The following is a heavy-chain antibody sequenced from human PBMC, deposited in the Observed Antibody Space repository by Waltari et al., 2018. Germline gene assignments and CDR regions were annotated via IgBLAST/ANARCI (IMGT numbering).Heavy chain of an antibody. CDR2: IWFDGSRK. J-gene: IGHJ3*02. D-gene: IGHD1-1*01. V-gene: IGHV3-33*01. Sequence: QVQLVESGGGVVQPGRSLRRSCVASGFTFRAYGVHWVRQAPGKGLEWLAVIWFDGSRKEYADSVKGRFTVSRDNSKNTLFLQMNSLRIDDTAIYYCARTFSNFDPFDIWGQGTVVTVS. CDR3: ARTFSNFDPFDI. CDR1: GFTFRAYG.